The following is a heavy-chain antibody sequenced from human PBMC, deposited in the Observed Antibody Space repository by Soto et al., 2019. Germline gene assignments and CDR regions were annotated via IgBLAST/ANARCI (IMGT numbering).Heavy chain of an antibody. V-gene: IGHV3-53*01. CDR2: IYSGGST. J-gene: IGHJ4*02. CDR1: GFTVSSNY. D-gene: IGHD3-22*01. CDR3: ARAVIEGYYDSSPYSFDY. Sequence: PGGSLRLSCAASGFTVSSNYMSWVRQAPGKGLAWVSVIYSGGSTYYADSVKGRFTISRDNSKNTLYLQMNSLRAEDTAVYYCARAVIEGYYDSSPYSFDYWCQGTLVTVSS.